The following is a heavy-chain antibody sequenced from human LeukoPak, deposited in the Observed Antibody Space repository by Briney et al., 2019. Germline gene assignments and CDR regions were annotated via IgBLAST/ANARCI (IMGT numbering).Heavy chain of an antibody. Sequence: GGSLRLSCTASGFTFSGYSMNWIRQAPGKGLEWVSSFGTRSTSIYHAGSVKGRFAISRDNAKNSLYPQMNSLRAEDTALYYCAREVSEGFDFWGQGTLVTVSS. CDR2: FGTRSTSI. CDR1: GFTFSGYS. V-gene: IGHV3-21*01. CDR3: AREVSEGFDF. D-gene: IGHD3-22*01. J-gene: IGHJ4*02.